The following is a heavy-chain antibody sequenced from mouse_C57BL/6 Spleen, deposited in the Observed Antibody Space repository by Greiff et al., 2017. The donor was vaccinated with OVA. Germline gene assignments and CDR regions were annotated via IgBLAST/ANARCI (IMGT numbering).Heavy chain of an antibody. Sequence: EVQLQQSGPELVKPGASVKISCKASGYTFTDYYMNWVKQSHGKSLEWIGDINPNNGGTSYNQKFKGKATLTVDKSSSTAYMELRSLTSEDSAVYYCARGEGIYDGYLFDYWGQGTTLTVSS. V-gene: IGHV1-26*01. CDR1: GYTFTDYY. CDR2: INPNNGGT. CDR3: ARGEGIYDGYLFDY. D-gene: IGHD2-3*01. J-gene: IGHJ2*01.